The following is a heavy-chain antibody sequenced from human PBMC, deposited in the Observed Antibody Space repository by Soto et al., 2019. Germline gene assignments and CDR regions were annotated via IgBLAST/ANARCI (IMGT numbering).Heavy chain of an antibody. J-gene: IGHJ4*02. CDR2: IYYSGST. V-gene: IGHV4-39*01. CDR1: GGSISSSSYY. Sequence: NPSETLSLSCTVSGGSISSSSYYWGWIRQPPGKGLEWIGSIYYSGSTYYNPSLKSRVTISVDTSKNQFSLKLSSVTAADTAVYYCARHGGSYGSSFDYWGQGTLVTVSS. D-gene: IGHD1-26*01. CDR3: ARHGGSYGSSFDY.